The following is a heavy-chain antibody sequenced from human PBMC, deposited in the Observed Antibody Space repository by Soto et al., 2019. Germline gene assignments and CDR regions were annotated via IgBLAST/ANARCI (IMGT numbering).Heavy chain of an antibody. CDR3: AKSSTTDGAFDI. J-gene: IGHJ3*02. CDR1: GCTFTNYD. CDR2: MNPNSGNT. Sequence: ASVKVSFKASGCTFTNYDINGVGQAGGQGLEGMGWMNPNSGNTGYAQKFQGRVTMPRNTSIGTAYMELNSQRSDDTAEYYGAKSSTTDGAFDIWGQGTMVIGSS. V-gene: IGHV1-8*01. D-gene: IGHD1-1*01.